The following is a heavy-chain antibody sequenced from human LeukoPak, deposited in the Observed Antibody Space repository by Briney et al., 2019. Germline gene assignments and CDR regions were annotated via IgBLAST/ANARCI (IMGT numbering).Heavy chain of an antibody. CDR1: GFTVSSNY. Sequence: GGSLRLSCAASGFTVSSNYMSWVRQAPGKGLEWVSVIYSGGSTYYADSVNGRFTISRDNSKNTLYLQMNSLRAEDTAVYYCARSYYYDSSDGYWGQGTLVTVSS. V-gene: IGHV3-53*01. CDR3: ARSYYYDSSDGY. J-gene: IGHJ4*02. CDR2: IYSGGST. D-gene: IGHD3-22*01.